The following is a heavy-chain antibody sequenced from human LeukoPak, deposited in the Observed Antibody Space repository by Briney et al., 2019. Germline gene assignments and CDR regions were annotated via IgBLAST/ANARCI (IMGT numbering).Heavy chain of an antibody. D-gene: IGHD2-2*01. Sequence: ASVKVSCKASGYTFTSYGISWVRQAPGQGLERMGWISAYNGNTNYAQKLQGRVTMTTDTSTSTAYMELRSLRSDDTAVYYCAREYCSSTSCYPDIWGQGTMVTVSS. CDR3: AREYCSSTSCYPDI. J-gene: IGHJ3*02. CDR2: ISAYNGNT. V-gene: IGHV1-18*01. CDR1: GYTFTSYG.